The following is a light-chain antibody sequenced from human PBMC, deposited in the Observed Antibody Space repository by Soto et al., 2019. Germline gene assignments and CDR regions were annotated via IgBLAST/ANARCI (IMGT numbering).Light chain of an antibody. Sequence: EIVLTQSPGTLSLSPGERATLSCSASQSVSSSYLAWYQQKPGQAPRLLIYGASGRATGIPDRFSGSGSGTDFTLTISRLETEDFAVYYCQQYGSSPLTFGGGTKVEIK. CDR3: QQYGSSPLT. CDR1: QSVSSSY. V-gene: IGKV3-20*01. J-gene: IGKJ4*01. CDR2: GAS.